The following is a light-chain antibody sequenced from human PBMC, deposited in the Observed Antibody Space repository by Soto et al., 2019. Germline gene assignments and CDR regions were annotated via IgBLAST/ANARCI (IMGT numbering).Light chain of an antibody. CDR2: YDS. V-gene: IGLV3-21*04. J-gene: IGLJ2*01. CDR1: NIGSKS. CDR3: QVWDSSSDRPHVV. Sequence: SSELTQPPSVSVAPGKTARITCGGNNIGSKSVHWYQQKPGQAPVLVIYYDSDRPSGIPERFSGSNSGNTATLTISRVEAGDEADYYCQVWDSSSDRPHVVFGGGTKVTVL.